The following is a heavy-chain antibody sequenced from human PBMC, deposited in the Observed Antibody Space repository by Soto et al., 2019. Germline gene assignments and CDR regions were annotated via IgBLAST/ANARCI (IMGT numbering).Heavy chain of an antibody. J-gene: IGHJ3*02. CDR2: IYYSGST. CDR3: AGAGNDAFDI. V-gene: IGHV4-39*01. Sequence: QLQLQESGPGLVKPSETLSLTCTVSGGSISSSSYYWGWIRHPPGKGLEGIGSIYYSGSTYYNPSLKSRVTISVDTSKNQFSLKLSSVTAADTAVYYCAGAGNDAFDIWGQGTMVTVSS. CDR1: GGSISSSSYY. D-gene: IGHD3-10*01.